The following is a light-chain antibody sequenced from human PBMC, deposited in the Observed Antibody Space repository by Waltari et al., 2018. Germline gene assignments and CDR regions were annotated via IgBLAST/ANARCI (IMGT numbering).Light chain of an antibody. J-gene: IGLJ2*01. CDR3: SSYTSSSTLGV. CDR1: SSAVGGYNY. V-gene: IGLV2-14*03. CDR2: DVP. Sequence: QSALTQPAAVPGSPGQSLPIPCTRTSSAVGGYNYVSWYQQHPGKAPKLIVYDVPNRPSGVCDLFSGAKSGNTASLAISGLQAEDEADYYCSSYTSSSTLGVFGGGTKLTVL.